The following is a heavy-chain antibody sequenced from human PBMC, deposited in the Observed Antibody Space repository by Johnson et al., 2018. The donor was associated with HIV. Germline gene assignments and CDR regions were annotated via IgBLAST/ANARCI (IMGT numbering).Heavy chain of an antibody. CDR3: TTKDYYDSSGPLDI. J-gene: IGHJ3*02. D-gene: IGHD3-22*01. V-gene: IGHV3-15*01. CDR1: GFTFSNAW. CDR2: IKSKTDGGTS. Sequence: EVQLVESGGGLVKPGGSLRLSCAASGFTFSNAWMSWVRQAPGKGLAWVGRIKSKTDGGTSDYAAHVIGRFTISRDDSKNTLYLQMNSLKTEDTAVYYCTTKDYYDSSGPLDIWGQGTMVTVSS.